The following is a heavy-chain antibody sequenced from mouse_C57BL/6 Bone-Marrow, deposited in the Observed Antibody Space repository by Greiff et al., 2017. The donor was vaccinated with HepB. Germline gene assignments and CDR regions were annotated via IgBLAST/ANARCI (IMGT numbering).Heavy chain of an antibody. CDR3: ARNPGDYAMDY. J-gene: IGHJ4*01. Sequence: QVQLQQSGAELARPGASVKLSCKASGYTFTSYGISWVKQRTGQGLEWIGEIYPRSGNTYYNAKFKGKATLTADKSSSTAYMELRSLTSEDSAVYFCARNPGDYAMDYWGQGTSVTVSS. CDR1: GYTFTSYG. V-gene: IGHV1-81*01. CDR2: IYPRSGNT.